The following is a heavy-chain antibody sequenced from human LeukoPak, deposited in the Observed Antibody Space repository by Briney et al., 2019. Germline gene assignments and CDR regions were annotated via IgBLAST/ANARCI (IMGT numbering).Heavy chain of an antibody. Sequence: PGGSLRLSCAASGFTFSSYAMSWVRQAPGKGLEWVSAISGSGGSTYYADSVKGRFTISRDNSKNTLYLQMNSLRAEDTAVYYCAKDRLDSSGYYKAGYRGQGTLVTVSS. CDR1: GFTFSSYA. D-gene: IGHD3-22*01. J-gene: IGHJ4*02. CDR2: ISGSGGST. CDR3: AKDRLDSSGYYKAGY. V-gene: IGHV3-23*01.